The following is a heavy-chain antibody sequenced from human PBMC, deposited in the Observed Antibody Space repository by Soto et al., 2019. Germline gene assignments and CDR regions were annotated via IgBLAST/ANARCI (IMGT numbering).Heavy chain of an antibody. CDR2: IWYDGSNK. CDR3: ARTDTAMANVDY. CDR1: GFTFSSYG. Sequence: QVQLVESGGGVVQPGRSLRLSCAASGFTFSSYGMHWVRQAPGKGLEWVAVIWYDGSNKYYADSVKGRFTISRDNSKNTLYLQMNSLRAEDTAVYYCARTDTAMANVDYWGQGTLVTVS. V-gene: IGHV3-33*01. D-gene: IGHD5-18*01. J-gene: IGHJ4*02.